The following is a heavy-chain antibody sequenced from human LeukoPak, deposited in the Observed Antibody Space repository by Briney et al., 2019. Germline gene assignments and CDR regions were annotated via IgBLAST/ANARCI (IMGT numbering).Heavy chain of an antibody. V-gene: IGHV3-53*01. D-gene: IGHD2-2*02. Sequence: PGGSLRLSCAASGFTVSSNYMSWVRQAPGKGLEWVSVIYSGGSTYYADSVKGRFTISRDNAKNSLYLQMNSLRAEDTAVYYCARMYCSSATCYTDAFDIWGQGTMVTVSS. CDR1: GFTVSSNY. CDR3: ARMYCSSATCYTDAFDI. J-gene: IGHJ3*02. CDR2: IYSGGST.